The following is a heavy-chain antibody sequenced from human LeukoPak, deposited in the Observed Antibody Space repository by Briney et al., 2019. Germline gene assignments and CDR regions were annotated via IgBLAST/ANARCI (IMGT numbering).Heavy chain of an antibody. V-gene: IGHV4-30-4*08. CDR1: GGSISSGDYY. CDR2: IYYSGST. Sequence: SQTLSLTCTVSGGSISSGDYYWSWIRQPPGKGLQWIGYIYYSGSTYYNPTLNRRVTISVATSKNQFSLKLSSVTAADTAVYYCARVGGASGPVGLDPWGQGTLVTVSS. CDR3: ARVGGASGPVGLDP. J-gene: IGHJ5*02. D-gene: IGHD3-10*01.